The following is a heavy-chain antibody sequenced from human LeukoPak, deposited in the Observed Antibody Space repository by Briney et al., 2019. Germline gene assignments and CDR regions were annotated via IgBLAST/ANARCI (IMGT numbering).Heavy chain of an antibody. Sequence: PGGSLRLSCTVSGFTVSSNSMSWVRQAPGKGLEWVSFIYSDNTHYSDSVKGRFTISRDNSKNTLYLQMNSLRAEDTAVYYCARLDRVNTYYSDTRPLDAFDIWGQGTMVSVSS. CDR1: GFTVSSNS. D-gene: IGHD3-22*01. V-gene: IGHV3-53*01. CDR3: ARLDRVNTYYSDTRPLDAFDI. J-gene: IGHJ3*02. CDR2: IYSDNT.